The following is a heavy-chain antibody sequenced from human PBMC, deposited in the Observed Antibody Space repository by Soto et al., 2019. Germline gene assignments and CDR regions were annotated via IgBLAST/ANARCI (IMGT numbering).Heavy chain of an antibody. D-gene: IGHD3-3*01. Sequence: AETRSLTCSVSGYSVTSSDYYWAWIRQPPGKGLEWIGSMFYSVLTYYNPSLKSRVTLSVDTSKNQFSVRLNSVTAADTAVYYCARAMEWFSHLYYSDSWGQGTLVIVSS. CDR3: ARAMEWFSHLYYSDS. V-gene: IGHV4-39*01. J-gene: IGHJ4*02. CDR2: MFYSVLT. CDR1: GYSVTSSDYY.